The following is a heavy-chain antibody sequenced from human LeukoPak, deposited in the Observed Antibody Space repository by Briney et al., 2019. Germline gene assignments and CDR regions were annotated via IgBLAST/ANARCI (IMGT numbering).Heavy chain of an antibody. V-gene: IGHV3-23*01. D-gene: IGHD3-10*01. CDR3: ARFRSRFGEMLFSFDL. Sequence: GGSLRLSCAASRFTFSSYGMSWVRQAPGKGLEWVSSISGSGGTTFYADSVKGRFTISRDNSKNRLYLQMNSLRAEDTAVYHCARFRSRFGEMLFSFDLWGQGHLVTVSP. CDR2: ISGSGGTT. CDR1: RFTFSSYG. J-gene: IGHJ4*02.